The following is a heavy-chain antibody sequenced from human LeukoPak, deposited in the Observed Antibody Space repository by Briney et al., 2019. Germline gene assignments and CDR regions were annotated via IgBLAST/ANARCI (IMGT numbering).Heavy chain of an antibody. CDR1: GGSISSSSYY. J-gene: IGHJ3*02. Sequence: SETLSLTCTVSGGSISSSSYYWGWIRQPPGKGLEWIGSIYYSGSTYHNPSLKSRVTISVDTSKNQFSLKLSSVTAADTAVYYCAREIAVAAVHDAFDIWGQGTMVTVSS. CDR2: IYYSGST. V-gene: IGHV4-39*07. D-gene: IGHD6-13*01. CDR3: AREIAVAAVHDAFDI.